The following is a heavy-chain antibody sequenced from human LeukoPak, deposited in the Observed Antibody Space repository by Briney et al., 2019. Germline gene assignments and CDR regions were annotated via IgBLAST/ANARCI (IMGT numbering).Heavy chain of an antibody. CDR1: GYTFTSYA. Sequence: SVKVLCKASGYTFTSYAISWVPQAPGQGLEWMGGLIPIFGTAHYAQMFQGRVTIPADESTSTAYMELSSLRSEDRAVYYCASGTGYCSSTSCYASVAHRGSLDYWGQGTLVTVSS. CDR3: ASGTGYCSSTSCYASVAHRGSLDY. V-gene: IGHV1-69*13. D-gene: IGHD2-2*01. J-gene: IGHJ4*02. CDR2: LIPIFGTA.